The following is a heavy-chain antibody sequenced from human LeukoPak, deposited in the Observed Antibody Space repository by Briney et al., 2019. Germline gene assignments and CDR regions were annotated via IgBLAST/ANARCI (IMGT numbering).Heavy chain of an antibody. CDR1: GFTFSSYS. CDR3: AKALEDCGGDCYSDY. Sequence: GGSLRLSCAASGFTFSSYSMNWVRQAPGKGLEWVAFIRYDGSNKYYADSVKGRFTISRDNSKNTLYLQMNSLRAEDTAVYYCAKALEDCGGDCYSDYWGQGTLVTVSS. J-gene: IGHJ4*02. CDR2: IRYDGSNK. V-gene: IGHV3-30*02. D-gene: IGHD2-21*01.